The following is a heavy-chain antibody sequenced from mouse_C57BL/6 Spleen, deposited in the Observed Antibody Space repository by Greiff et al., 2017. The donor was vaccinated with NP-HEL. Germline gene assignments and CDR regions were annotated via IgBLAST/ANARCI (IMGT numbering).Heavy chain of an antibody. CDR1: GFTFSDYY. Sequence: EVQVVESEGGLVQPGSSMKLSCTASGFTFSDYYMAWVRQVPEKGLEWVANINYDGSSTYYLDSLKSRFIISRDNAKNILYLQMSSLKSEDTATYYCARVGYYYAMDYWGQGTSVTVSS. D-gene: IGHD1-2*01. CDR2: INYDGSST. J-gene: IGHJ4*01. V-gene: IGHV5-16*01. CDR3: ARVGYYYAMDY.